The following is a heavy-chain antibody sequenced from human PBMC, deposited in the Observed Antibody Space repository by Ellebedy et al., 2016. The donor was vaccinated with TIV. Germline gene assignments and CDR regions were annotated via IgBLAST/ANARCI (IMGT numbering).Heavy chain of an antibody. CDR1: GDTFSRYA. J-gene: IGHJ6*02. V-gene: IGHV1-69*10. D-gene: IGHD7-27*01. CDR3: ARDVEELGRKNYGMDV. CDR2: IIPILGVP. Sequence: ASVKVSCKTSGDTFSRYAISWVRQAPGQGLEWMGGIIPILGVPNYAQKFLGRLTNTADESTSTVYMELSSLRSEDTAVYYCARDVEELGRKNYGMDVWGQGTTVIVSS.